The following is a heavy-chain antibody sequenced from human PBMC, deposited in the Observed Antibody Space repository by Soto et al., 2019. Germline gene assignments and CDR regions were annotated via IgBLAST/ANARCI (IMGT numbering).Heavy chain of an antibody. Sequence: EVQLVESGGGLVQPGGSLRLSCAASGFTFSSYWMSWVRQAPGKGLEWVANIKQDGSEKYYVDSVKRRFTISRENAKNSLYLQMNSLRAEDTAVYYCARDSTYDFWSGSNYYGMDVWGQGTTVTVSS. CDR2: IKQDGSEK. CDR3: ARDSTYDFWSGSNYYGMDV. D-gene: IGHD3-3*01. J-gene: IGHJ6*02. CDR1: GFTFSSYW. V-gene: IGHV3-7*03.